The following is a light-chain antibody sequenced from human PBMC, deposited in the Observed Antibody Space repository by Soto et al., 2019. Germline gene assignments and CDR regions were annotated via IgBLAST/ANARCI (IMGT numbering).Light chain of an antibody. CDR2: AAS. V-gene: IGKV1-39*01. CDR3: QQSFNLPRT. J-gene: IGKJ1*01. CDR1: QSINSS. Sequence: DIQMTQSPSSLSASVGETITITCRASQSINSSLNWFQHSPGQPPKLLLFAASNLHAGVPPRFSGSGSGTSFSLTIRSLQPEDFATYYCQQSFNLPRTFGPGTRVEFK.